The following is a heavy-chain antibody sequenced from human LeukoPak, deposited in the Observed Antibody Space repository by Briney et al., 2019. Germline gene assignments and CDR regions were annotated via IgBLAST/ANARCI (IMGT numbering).Heavy chain of an antibody. J-gene: IGHJ4*02. D-gene: IGHD5-18*01. CDR2: IRYDGSNK. CDR1: GFTFSSYG. Sequence: GGSLRLACAAAGFTFSSYGMRWVRQAPGKWLGWVAFIRYDGSNKYYADSVKGRFTISRDNSKNTLYLQMNSLRAQDTAVYYCAKDQDTAIVFDYWGQGPLVTVSS. V-gene: IGHV3-30*02. CDR3: AKDQDTAIVFDY.